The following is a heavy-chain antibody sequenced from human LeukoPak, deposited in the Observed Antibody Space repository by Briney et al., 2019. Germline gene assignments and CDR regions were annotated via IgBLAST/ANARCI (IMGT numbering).Heavy chain of an antibody. CDR1: GGTFSSYA. Sequence: GASVKVSCKASGGTFSSYAISWVRQAPGQGLEWMGGIVPIFGTANYAQKLQGRVTITTDESTSTAYMELSSLRSEDTAVYCCARLDYYGSGSYKFDPWGQGTLVTVSS. J-gene: IGHJ5*02. D-gene: IGHD3-10*01. CDR2: IVPIFGTA. V-gene: IGHV1-69*05. CDR3: ARLDYYGSGSYKFDP.